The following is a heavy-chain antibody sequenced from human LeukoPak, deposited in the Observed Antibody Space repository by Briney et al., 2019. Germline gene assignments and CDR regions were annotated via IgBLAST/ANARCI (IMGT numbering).Heavy chain of an antibody. V-gene: IGHV1-69*04. CDR3: ARAHCSSTSCYAKNDAFDI. CDR2: IIPILGIA. Sequence: GASVKVSCKASGGTFSSYAISWVRQAPGQGLEWMGRIIPILGIANYAQKFQGRVTITADKSTSTAYMELSSLRSEDTAVYYCARAHCSSTSCYAKNDAFDIWGRGTMVTVSS. J-gene: IGHJ3*02. D-gene: IGHD2-2*01. CDR1: GGTFSSYA.